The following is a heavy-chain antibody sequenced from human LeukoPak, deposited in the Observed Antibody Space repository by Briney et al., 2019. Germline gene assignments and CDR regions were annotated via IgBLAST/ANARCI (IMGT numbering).Heavy chain of an antibody. CDR1: GGSFSGYY. D-gene: IGHD1-26*01. J-gene: IGHJ4*02. CDR2: IHHSGST. CDR3: ARGGDSGTYYVWVDY. V-gene: IGHV4-34*01. Sequence: PSETLSLTCAVYGGSFSGYYWSWIRQPPGKGLEWIRSIHHSGSTYYNPSLKSRLTISVDTSMNQFSLKLSSVTAADTAVYYCARGGDSGTYYVWVDYWGQGTLVTVSS.